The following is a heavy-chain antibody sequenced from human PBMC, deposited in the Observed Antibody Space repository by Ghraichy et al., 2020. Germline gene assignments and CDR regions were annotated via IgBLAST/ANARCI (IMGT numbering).Heavy chain of an antibody. V-gene: IGHV1-18*01. CDR2: ISAYNGNT. D-gene: IGHD6-19*01. J-gene: IGHJ6*02. Sequence: ASVKVSCKASGYTFTSYGISWVRQAPGQGLEWMGWISAYNGNTNYAQKLQGRVTMTTDTSTSTAYMELRSLRSDDTAVYYCARDLVQWLVLRSYYYYGMDVWGQGTTVTVSS. CDR1: GYTFTSYG. CDR3: ARDLVQWLVLRSYYYYGMDV.